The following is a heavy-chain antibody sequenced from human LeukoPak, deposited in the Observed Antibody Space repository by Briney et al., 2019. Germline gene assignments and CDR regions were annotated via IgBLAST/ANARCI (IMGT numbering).Heavy chain of an antibody. D-gene: IGHD5-12*01. J-gene: IGHJ4*02. CDR1: GFTVSSNY. V-gene: IGHV3-66*01. CDR2: IYSGGDT. CDR3: AKSRSGSPNYYSDN. Sequence: SGGSLRLSCAASGFTVSSNYMTWVRQAPGKGLEWVSVIYSGGDTYYADSVKGRFTISRDNSKNTLNLQMNSLRAEDTAVYYCAKSRSGSPNYYSDNWGPGTLVSVSS.